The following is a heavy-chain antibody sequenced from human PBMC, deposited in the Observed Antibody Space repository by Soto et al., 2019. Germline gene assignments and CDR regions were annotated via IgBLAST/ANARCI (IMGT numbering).Heavy chain of an antibody. Sequence: GSLRLSCAASGFTFINYSMNWVRQAPGKGLEWVSYISDSGTPIYYADSVKGRFTISRDNAKNSLYLQMNSLRDEDTPVYYCARNKYGNYYFDYWAQGTLVTVSS. CDR2: ISDSGTPI. CDR3: ARNKYGNYYFDY. J-gene: IGHJ4*02. V-gene: IGHV3-48*02. D-gene: IGHD3-10*01. CDR1: GFTFINYS.